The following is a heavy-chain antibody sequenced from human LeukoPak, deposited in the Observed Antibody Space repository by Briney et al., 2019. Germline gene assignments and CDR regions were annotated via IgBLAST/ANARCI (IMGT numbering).Heavy chain of an antibody. D-gene: IGHD5-24*01. CDR3: TRVGYIDEGIDY. CDR1: GFTFGSYA. J-gene: IGHJ4*02. CDR2: ISSSSYI. V-gene: IGHV3-21*06. Sequence: PGGSLRLSCAASGFTFGSYAMNWVRQAPGKGLEWVSSISSSSYIYYADSVKGRFTISRDNAKNSLYLQMNSLRAEDTAIYYCTRVGYIDEGIDYWGQGTLVTVSS.